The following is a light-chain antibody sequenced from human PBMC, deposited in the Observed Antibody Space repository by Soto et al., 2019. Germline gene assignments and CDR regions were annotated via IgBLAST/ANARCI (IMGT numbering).Light chain of an antibody. CDR1: QSISSY. CDR2: AAS. J-gene: IGKJ4*01. CDR3: LQHNSYPLT. Sequence: DIQMTPSPSTLSASVGDTVTVTCRASQSISSYLNWYQQKPGKAPKLLIYAASSLQSGVPSRFSGSGSGTEFTLTISSLQPEDFATYYCLQHNSYPLTFGGGTKVDI. V-gene: IGKV1-17*01.